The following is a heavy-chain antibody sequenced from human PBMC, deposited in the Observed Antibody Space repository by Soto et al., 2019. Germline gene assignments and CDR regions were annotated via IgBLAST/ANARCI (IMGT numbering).Heavy chain of an antibody. Sequence: SETLSLTCTVSGGSISSYSWSWIRQPPGKGLEWIGYIYYSGSTNYNPSLKGRVTMSVDTSKNQFSLKLTSVNTADTAIYYCKRGGDPYKTGHWGQGTLVTVSS. V-gene: IGHV4-59*01. CDR1: GGSISSYS. CDR2: IYYSGST. D-gene: IGHD2-21*01. CDR3: KRGGDPYKTGH. J-gene: IGHJ4*02.